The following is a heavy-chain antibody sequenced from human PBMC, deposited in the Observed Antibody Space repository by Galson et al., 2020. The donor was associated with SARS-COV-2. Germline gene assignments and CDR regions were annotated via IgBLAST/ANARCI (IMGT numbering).Heavy chain of an antibody. J-gene: IGHJ4*02. CDR1: GFTFSDYS. Sequence: GGSLRLSCAASGFTFSDYSMNWVRQAPGKGLEWVSYITSISSTIYYADSVKGRFTISRDNAKNSLYLQMNSLRAEDTAVYYCARVVYGSGSYYRFFDYWGQGSLVTVSS. CDR3: ARVVYGSGSYYRFFDY. D-gene: IGHD3-10*01. V-gene: IGHV3-48*04. CDR2: ITSISSTI.